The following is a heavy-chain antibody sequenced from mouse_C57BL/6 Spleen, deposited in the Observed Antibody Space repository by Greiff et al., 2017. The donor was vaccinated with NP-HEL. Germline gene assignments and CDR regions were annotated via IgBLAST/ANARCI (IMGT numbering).Heavy chain of an antibody. V-gene: IGHV14-4*01. CDR3: TTNYCSSYEDY. Sequence: EVQLQQSGAELVRPGASVKLSCTASGFNIKDDYMHWVKQRPEQGLEWIGWIDPENGDTEYASKFQGKATITADTSSNTAYLQLSSLTSEDTAVYYCTTNYCSSYEDYWGQGTTLTVSS. J-gene: IGHJ2*01. CDR2: IDPENGDT. D-gene: IGHD1-1*01. CDR1: GFNIKDDY.